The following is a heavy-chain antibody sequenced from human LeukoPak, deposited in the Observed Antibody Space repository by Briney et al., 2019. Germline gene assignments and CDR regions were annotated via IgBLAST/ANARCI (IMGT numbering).Heavy chain of an antibody. CDR1: GGSISSSYYY. CDR3: ARYSSSWRPYFDY. D-gene: IGHD6-13*01. V-gene: IGHV4-39*01. Sequence: PSETLSLTCTVSGGSISSSYYYWGWIRQPPGKGLEWIGSIYSSGSTYYNPSLKSRVTISVDTSKNQFSLKLTSVTPEDTAVYYCARYSSSWRPYFDYWGQGTLVTVSS. CDR2: IYSSGST. J-gene: IGHJ4*02.